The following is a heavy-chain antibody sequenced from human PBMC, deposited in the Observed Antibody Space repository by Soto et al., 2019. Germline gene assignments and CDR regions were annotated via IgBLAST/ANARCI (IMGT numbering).Heavy chain of an antibody. J-gene: IGHJ6*02. CDR3: GREIIVGGVCQNPYCIYGMDV. D-gene: IGHD3-16*01. Sequence: QVQLVQSGAEVKKPGASVKVSCKASGYTFTSYGISWVRQAPGQGLEWMGWISAYNGNTNYAQKLQGRVTMTTDTTTSAAYMELRSLRSDDTAVYYCGREIIVGGVCQNPYCIYGMDVWGQGTTVTVSS. CDR1: GYTFTSYG. V-gene: IGHV1-18*01. CDR2: ISAYNGNT.